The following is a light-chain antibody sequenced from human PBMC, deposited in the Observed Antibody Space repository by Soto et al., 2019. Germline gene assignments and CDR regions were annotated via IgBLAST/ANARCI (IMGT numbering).Light chain of an antibody. Sequence: PQSPSSFSASTGDSVPITCRASQGISSYLAWYQQKPGQAPRLLIYGASSRATGIPDKFSGSGSGTDFTLTISRLEPEEFAVYYCQQYGSSPRTFGQGTKVDI. V-gene: IGKV3-20*01. J-gene: IGKJ1*01. CDR3: QQYGSSPRT. CDR1: QGISSY. CDR2: GAS.